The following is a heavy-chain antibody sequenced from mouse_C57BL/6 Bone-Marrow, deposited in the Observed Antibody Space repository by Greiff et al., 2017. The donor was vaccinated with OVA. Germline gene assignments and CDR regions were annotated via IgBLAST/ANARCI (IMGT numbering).Heavy chain of an antibody. Sequence: DVHLVESEGGLVQPGSSMKLSCTASGFTFSDYYMAWVRQVPEKGLEWVANINYDGSSTYYLDSLKSRFIISSDNAKNILYLQMSSLKSEDTATYYCAREDYYGLYYAMDYWGQGTSVTVSS. CDR2: INYDGSST. J-gene: IGHJ4*01. V-gene: IGHV5-16*01. D-gene: IGHD1-1*01. CDR3: AREDYYGLYYAMDY. CDR1: GFTFSDYY.